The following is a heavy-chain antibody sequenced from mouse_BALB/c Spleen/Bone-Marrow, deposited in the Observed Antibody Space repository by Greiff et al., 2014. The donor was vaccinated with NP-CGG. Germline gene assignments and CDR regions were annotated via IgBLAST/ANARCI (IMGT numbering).Heavy chain of an antibody. D-gene: IGHD2-14*01. CDR2: ISDGGSYT. V-gene: IGHV5-4*02. CDR1: GFTFSDYY. Sequence: VQLKESGGGSVKPGGSLKLSCAASGFTFSDYYMYWVRQTPEKRLEWVATISDGGSYTYYPDSVKGRFTISRDIAKNNLYLQMSSLKSEDTAMYYCARDRGVQGYAMDYWGQGTSVTVSS. J-gene: IGHJ4*01. CDR3: ARDRGVQGYAMDY.